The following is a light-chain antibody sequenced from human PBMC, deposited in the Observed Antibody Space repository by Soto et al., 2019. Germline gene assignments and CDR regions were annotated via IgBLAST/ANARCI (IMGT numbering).Light chain of an antibody. J-gene: IGLJ2*01. V-gene: IGLV2-14*01. CDR2: EVS. CDR1: TSDVGGYNS. CDR3: SSYTSSRTLV. Sequence: QSALTQPASVSGSPGQSITISCTGTTSDVGGYNSVSWYQHHPGKAPKLIIYEVSNRPSGVSSRFSGSKSGNTASLTISGLQAGDEADFYCSSYTSSRTLVFGGGTKVTVL.